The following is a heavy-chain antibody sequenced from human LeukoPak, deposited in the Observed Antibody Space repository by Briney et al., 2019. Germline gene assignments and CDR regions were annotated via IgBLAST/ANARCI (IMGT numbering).Heavy chain of an antibody. Sequence: PGRSLRLSCAASGFTFSSYGMHWVRQAPGKGLEWVAVIWYDGSNKYYADSVKGRFTISRDNSKNTLYLQMNSLRAEDTAVYYCARETTAYYYGMDVWGQGPRSPSP. CDR3: ARETTAYYYGMDV. CDR1: GFTFSSYG. D-gene: IGHD4-17*01. V-gene: IGHV3-33*01. CDR2: IWYDGSNK. J-gene: IGHJ6*02.